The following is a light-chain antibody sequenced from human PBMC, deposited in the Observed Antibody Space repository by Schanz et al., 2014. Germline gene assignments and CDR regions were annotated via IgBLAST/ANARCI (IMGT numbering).Light chain of an antibody. J-gene: IGKJ1*01. CDR3: HQYGSSPQT. CDR2: SAS. V-gene: IGKV3-20*01. Sequence: EIVLTQSPGTLSLSPGERATLFCRASQSVSRNSLAWYQRRPGQPPRLLIYSASGRATDIPDRFTGSGSGTDFTLTISRLEPEDFAMYFCHQYGSSPQTFGQGTKVEVK. CDR1: QSVSRNS.